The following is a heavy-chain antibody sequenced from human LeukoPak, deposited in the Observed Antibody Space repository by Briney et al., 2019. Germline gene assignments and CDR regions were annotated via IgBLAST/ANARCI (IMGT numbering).Heavy chain of an antibody. CDR3: ARRKVMGPFDY. CDR2: IYHSGST. J-gene: IGHJ4*02. V-gene: IGHV4-38-2*02. D-gene: IGHD3-16*01. CDR1: GYSISSGYY. Sequence: SETLSLTCTVSGYSISSGYYWGWIRQPPGKGLEWIGSIYHSGSTYYNPSLKSRVTISVDTSKNQFSLKLSSVTAADTAVYYCARRKVMGPFDYWGQGTLVTVSS.